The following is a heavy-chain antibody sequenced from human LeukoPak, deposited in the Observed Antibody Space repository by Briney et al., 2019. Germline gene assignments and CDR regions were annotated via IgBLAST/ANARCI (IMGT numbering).Heavy chain of an antibody. J-gene: IGHJ4*02. D-gene: IGHD2-8*02. CDR2: IYGDGTT. V-gene: IGHV3-53*01. CDR1: GFTVSSAY. CDR3: ARGGVRHY. Sequence: GGSLRLSCAASGFTVSSAYMSWVRQAPGKGPAWVSVIYGDGTTYYADSVKGRFTISRDNSENTVFLQMHSLRADDTAMYYCARGGVRHYWGQGTLVTVSS.